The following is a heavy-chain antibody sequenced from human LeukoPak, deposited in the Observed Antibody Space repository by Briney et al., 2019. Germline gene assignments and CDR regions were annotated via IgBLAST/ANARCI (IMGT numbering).Heavy chain of an antibody. CDR1: GLTFSSNS. CDR2: IRYDGSNK. J-gene: IGHJ4*02. V-gene: IGHV3-30*02. CDR3: AKDCRRSRDFSTDPIDY. D-gene: IGHD6-13*01. Sequence: KTGGSLRLSCAASGLTFSSNSMNWVRQAPGKGREWVAFIRYDGSNKYYADSVKGRFTIYRDNTKNTLYLQMNSLRAEDTAVYYCAKDCRRSRDFSTDPIDYWGQGTLVTVSS.